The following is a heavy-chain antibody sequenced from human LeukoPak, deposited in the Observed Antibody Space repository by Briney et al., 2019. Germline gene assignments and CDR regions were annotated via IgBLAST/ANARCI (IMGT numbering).Heavy chain of an antibody. CDR2: IIPIFGIA. V-gene: IGHV1-69*04. D-gene: IGHD3-10*01. Sequence: SVKVSCKASGGTFSSYAISWVRQAPGQGLEWMGRIIPIFGIANYAQKSQGRVTITADKSTSTAYMELSSLRSEDTAVYYCARDPGSVRGDNFDYWGQGTLVTVSS. CDR3: ARDPGSVRGDNFDY. J-gene: IGHJ4*02. CDR1: GGTFSSYA.